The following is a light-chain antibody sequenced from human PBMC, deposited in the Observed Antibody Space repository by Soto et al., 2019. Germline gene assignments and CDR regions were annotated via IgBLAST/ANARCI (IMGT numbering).Light chain of an antibody. Sequence: DIQMTQSPSSLSASVGDRVIITCQASQDISNYLNWYQQKPGKAPKLLIYDASNLETGVPSRFSGSGSGTDFTFTISSLQPKDIATYYCQQYDNLSLFTFGPGTKVDFK. J-gene: IGKJ3*01. CDR1: QDISNY. V-gene: IGKV1-33*01. CDR2: DAS. CDR3: QQYDNLSLFT.